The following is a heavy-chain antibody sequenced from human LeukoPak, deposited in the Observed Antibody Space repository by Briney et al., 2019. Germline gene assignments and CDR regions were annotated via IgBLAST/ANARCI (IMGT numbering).Heavy chain of an antibody. J-gene: IGHJ5*02. D-gene: IGHD3-10*01. CDR2: IIPIFGTA. CDR1: GGTFSSYA. CDR3: ASLRYTMVRGVIITPIVNWFDP. V-gene: IGHV1-69*13. Sequence: SVKVSRKASGGTFSSYAISWVRQAPGQGLEWMGGIIPIFGTANYAQKFQGRVTITADESTSTAYMELSSLRSEDTAVYYCASLRYTMVRGVIITPIVNWFDPWGQGTLVTVSS.